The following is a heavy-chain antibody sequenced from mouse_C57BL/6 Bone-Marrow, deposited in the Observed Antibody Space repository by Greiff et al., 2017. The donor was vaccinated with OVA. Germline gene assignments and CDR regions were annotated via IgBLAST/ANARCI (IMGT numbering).Heavy chain of an antibody. V-gene: IGHV1-53*01. CDR3: ATKLGDDYPYYAMDY. CDR2: INPSNGGT. CDR1: GYTFTSYW. J-gene: IGHJ4*01. D-gene: IGHD2-4*01. Sequence: VQLQQPGTELVKPGASVKLSCKASGYTFTSYWMHWVKQRPGQGLEWIGNINPSNGGTNYNEKFKSKATLTVDKSSSTAYMQLSSLTSEDSAVYYGATKLGDDYPYYAMDYWGQGTSVTVSS.